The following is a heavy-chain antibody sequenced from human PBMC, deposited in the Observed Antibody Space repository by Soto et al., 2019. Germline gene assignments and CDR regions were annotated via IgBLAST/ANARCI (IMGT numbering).Heavy chain of an antibody. D-gene: IGHD1-26*01. CDR3: AREGSYYFDY. CDR2: IYSGGST. Sequence: GWSLRLSCAASGFTVSSNYMSWVRQAPGKGLEWVSVIYSGGSTYYADSVKGRFTISRDNPKNTPYLQMNSMRAEDTAVYYCAREGSYYFDYWGQGTRVTVSS. CDR1: GFTVSSNY. V-gene: IGHV3-53*01. J-gene: IGHJ4*02.